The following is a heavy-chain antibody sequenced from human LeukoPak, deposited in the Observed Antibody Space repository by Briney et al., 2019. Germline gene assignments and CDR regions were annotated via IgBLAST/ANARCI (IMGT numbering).Heavy chain of an antibody. CDR3: ARNRVSLRFGES. CDR2: IKHDGSEK. V-gene: IGHV3-7*03. CDR1: GFIFTGYF. Sequence: GGSLRLSCAASGFIFTGYFMSWVRQAPGKGLEWVASIKHDGSEKYYVDSVGGRFTISRDNAKNSLYLQMNSLRAEDTAVYYCARNRVSLRFGESWGQGTLVTVSS. D-gene: IGHD3-10*01. J-gene: IGHJ5*02.